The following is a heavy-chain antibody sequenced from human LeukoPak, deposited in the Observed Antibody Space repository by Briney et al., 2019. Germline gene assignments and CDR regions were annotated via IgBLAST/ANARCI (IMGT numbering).Heavy chain of an antibody. CDR1: GFTFSSYA. CDR2: ISYDGSNK. D-gene: IGHD3-10*01. V-gene: IGHV3-30-3*01. Sequence: GGSLRLSCAASGFTFSSYAMHWVRQAPGKGLEWVAVISYDGSNKYYADSVKGRFTISRDNSKNTLYLQMNSLRAEDTAVYYCARDWGPITVLPRTWFDPWGQGTLVTVSS. CDR3: ARDWGPITVLPRTWFDP. J-gene: IGHJ5*02.